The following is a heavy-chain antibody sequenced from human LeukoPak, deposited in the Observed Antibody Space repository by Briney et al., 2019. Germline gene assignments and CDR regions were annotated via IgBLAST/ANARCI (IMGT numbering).Heavy chain of an antibody. J-gene: IGHJ3*02. CDR2: IIPIFGPP. V-gene: IGHV1-69*13. D-gene: IGHD1-26*01. Sequence: SVKVSCKASGGTFSNYAISWVRQAPGQGLEWLGGIIPIFGPPNTAQKFQGRVTITADESTSTVHMELSGLTSEDTAMYYCARDRSSGTFDSFGIWGPGTMVTVSS. CDR1: GGTFSNYA. CDR3: ARDRSSGTFDSFGI.